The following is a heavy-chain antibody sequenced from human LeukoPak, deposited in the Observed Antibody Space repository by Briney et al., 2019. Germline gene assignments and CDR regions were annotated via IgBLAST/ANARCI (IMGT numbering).Heavy chain of an antibody. D-gene: IGHD1-26*01. CDR1: GFTFSSYA. J-gene: IGHJ4*02. Sequence: HSGGSLRLSCAASGFTFSSYAMSWVRQAPGKGLEWVSAISGSGGSTYYADSVKGRFTISRDNSKNTLYLQMNSLRAEDTAVYYCAKDLEGYREWELLYGYWGQGTLVTVSS. CDR2: ISGSGGST. V-gene: IGHV3-23*01. CDR3: AKDLEGYREWELLYGY.